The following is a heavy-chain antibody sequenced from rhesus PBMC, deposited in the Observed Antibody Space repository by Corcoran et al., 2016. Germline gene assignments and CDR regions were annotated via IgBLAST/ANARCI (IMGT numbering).Heavy chain of an antibody. CDR2: SIPLVSKT. D-gene: IGHD3-3*01. CDR3: ARVYYNFWSGLEF. V-gene: IGHV1-198*02. Sequence: QVQLVQSGAEVKKPGASVKVSCKASGFTFGSYAISWVRQAPGQGLAWMGVSIPLVSKTNYAEEVQGRVTITADTSTSTAYMELSSLRSEDTAVYYCARVYYNFWSGLEFWGQGALVTVSS. CDR1: GFTFGSYA. J-gene: IGHJ1*01.